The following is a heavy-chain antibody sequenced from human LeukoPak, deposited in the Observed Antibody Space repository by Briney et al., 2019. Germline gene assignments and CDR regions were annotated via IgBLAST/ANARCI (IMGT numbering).Heavy chain of an antibody. V-gene: IGHV3-11*01. CDR3: ARETVSTLTGPNFDY. J-gene: IGHJ4*02. CDR2: ISSSGSTI. CDR1: GFTFSSYA. D-gene: IGHD4-11*01. Sequence: GGSLRLSCAASGFTFSSYAMSWIRQAPGKGLEWVSYISSSGSTIYYADSVKGRFTISRDNAKNSLYLQMNSLRAEDTAVYYCARETVSTLTGPNFDYWGQGTLVTVSS.